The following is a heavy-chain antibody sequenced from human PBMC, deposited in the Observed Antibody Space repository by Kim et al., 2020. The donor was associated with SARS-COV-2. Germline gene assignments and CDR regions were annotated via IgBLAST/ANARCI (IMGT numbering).Heavy chain of an antibody. D-gene: IGHD6-19*01. J-gene: IGHJ6*02. CDR3: ARDGQWLPHYYYAMDL. V-gene: IGHV3-48*04. Sequence: GGSLRLSCAASGFSFSSYSMNWVRQAPGKGLEWVSYISSSGTTIYYADSVRGRFTISGDNARNSLYLQMNSLRAEDTAVYFCARDGQWLPHYYYAMDLWGQGTTVTVSS. CDR1: GFSFSSYS. CDR2: ISSSGTTI.